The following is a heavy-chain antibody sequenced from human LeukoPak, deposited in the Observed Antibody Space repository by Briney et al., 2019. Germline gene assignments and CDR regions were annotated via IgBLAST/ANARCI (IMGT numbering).Heavy chain of an antibody. D-gene: IGHD6-13*01. V-gene: IGHV5-51*01. CDR1: GYSFTSYW. CDR2: IYPGDSDT. Sequence: HGESLKISCKGSGYSFTSYWIGWVRQMPGKGLEGMGIIYPGDSDTRYSPSFQGQVTISADKSISTAYLQWSSLKTSDTAMYYCARHARYSSSWYWFDPWVQGTLVTVSS. CDR3: ARHARYSSSWYWFDP. J-gene: IGHJ5*02.